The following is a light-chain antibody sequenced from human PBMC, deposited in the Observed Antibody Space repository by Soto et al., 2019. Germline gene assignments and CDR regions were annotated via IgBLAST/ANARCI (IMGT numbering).Light chain of an antibody. CDR1: QSVSSN. V-gene: IGKV3-15*01. CDR3: QQRSHWPLT. Sequence: EIVMTQSPATLSVSPGERATRSCRASQSVSSNLAWYQQKPGQAPSLLIYAASTRPTGIPARFSGSGSGTDFTLTISSLQPEDMAVYYCQQRSHWPLTFGAGTKVDIK. J-gene: IGKJ4*01. CDR2: AAS.